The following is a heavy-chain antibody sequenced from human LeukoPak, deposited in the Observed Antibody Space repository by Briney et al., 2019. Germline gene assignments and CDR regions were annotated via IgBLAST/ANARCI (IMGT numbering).Heavy chain of an antibody. CDR1: GFTFSSYG. D-gene: IGHD6-6*01. J-gene: IGHJ3*02. CDR3: AKMLVGSSLGYDAFDI. V-gene: IGHV3-30*18. CDR2: ISYDGNNK. Sequence: GGSLRLSCAASGFTFSSYGMHWVRQAPGKGLEWLALISYDGNNKYYADSVKGRFTISRDNSKNTLYLQMNSLRAEDTAVYYCAKMLVGSSLGYDAFDIWGQGTMVTVSS.